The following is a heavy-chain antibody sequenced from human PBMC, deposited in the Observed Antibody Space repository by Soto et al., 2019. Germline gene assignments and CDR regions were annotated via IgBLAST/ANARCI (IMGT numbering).Heavy chain of an antibody. CDR2: IKGKTDGGTT. V-gene: IGHV3-15*07. CDR3: TTGSDPLI. D-gene: IGHD2-8*01. Sequence: EVQLVESGGGLVKPGGSLRLSCAVSDFTFNNAWMNWVRQAPGKGLEWVGRIKGKTDGGTTVYAAPVQGRFTISRDDSKNTLFLQMNSLKTEDTAVYYCTTGSDPLIWRQGTLVTVSS. J-gene: IGHJ4*02. CDR1: DFTFNNAW.